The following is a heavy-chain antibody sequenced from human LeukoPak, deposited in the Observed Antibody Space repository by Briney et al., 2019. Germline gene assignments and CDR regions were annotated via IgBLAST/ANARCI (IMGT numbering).Heavy chain of an antibody. CDR1: GGSVSSGSYY. CDR2: IYYSGST. Sequence: PSETLSLTCTVSGGSVSSGSYYWSWIRQPPGKGLEWIGYIYYSGSTNYNPSLKSRVTISVDTSKNQFSLKLSSVTAADTAVYYCARVRDSSGWYGADYWGQGTLVTVSS. D-gene: IGHD6-19*01. CDR3: ARVRDSSGWYGADY. J-gene: IGHJ4*02. V-gene: IGHV4-61*01.